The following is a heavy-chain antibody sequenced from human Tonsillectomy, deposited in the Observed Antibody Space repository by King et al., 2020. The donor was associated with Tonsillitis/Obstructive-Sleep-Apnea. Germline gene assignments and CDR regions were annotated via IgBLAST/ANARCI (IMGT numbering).Heavy chain of an antibody. V-gene: IGHV5-10-1*03. CDR2: IDPSDSYT. D-gene: IGHD3-3*01. CDR3: ARHRDFRSTSLDDDHDYDMDV. Sequence: ELQLVESGAEVKKPGESLRISCKGSGYSFTSYWITWVRQMPGKGLEWMGRIDPSDSYTNYSPFFQSHVTISVDKSISTAYLQWSSLMSSDTAMYYCARHRDFRSTSLDDDHDYDMDVWGQGTMVTVSS. CDR1: GYSFTSYW. J-gene: IGHJ6*02.